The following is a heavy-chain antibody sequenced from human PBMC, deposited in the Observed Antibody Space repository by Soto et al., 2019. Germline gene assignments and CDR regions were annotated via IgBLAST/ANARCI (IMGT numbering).Heavy chain of an antibody. J-gene: IGHJ3*01. V-gene: IGHV1-3*01. CDR3: ARDNCSSGTCYFTAFDF. Sequence: ASVKVSCKASGYTFTRYGIHWVRQAPGQRLEWMGWINAGSGDTKYSQKFQGRVTMTRETSATTAYMELSSLRSEDTAVYFCARDNCSSGTCYFTAFDFWGQGTMVTV. CDR2: INAGSGDT. D-gene: IGHD2-15*01. CDR1: GYTFTRYG.